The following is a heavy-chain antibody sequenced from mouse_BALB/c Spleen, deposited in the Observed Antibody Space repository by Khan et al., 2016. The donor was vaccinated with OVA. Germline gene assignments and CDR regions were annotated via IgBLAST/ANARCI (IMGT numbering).Heavy chain of an antibody. CDR1: GYTFTSYW. CDR2: IYPGNTDT. CDR3: TRRNWDVAWFAY. D-gene: IGHD4-1*01. Sequence: EVQVVESGTVLARPGASVKMSCKASGYTFTSYWMHWVKQRPGQGLEWIGDIYPGNTDTNYNQKFKGKAKLTAVTSTSTAYMELYSLTNEDSAVYYCTRRNWDVAWFAYWGQGTLVTASA. V-gene: IGHV1-5*01. J-gene: IGHJ3*01.